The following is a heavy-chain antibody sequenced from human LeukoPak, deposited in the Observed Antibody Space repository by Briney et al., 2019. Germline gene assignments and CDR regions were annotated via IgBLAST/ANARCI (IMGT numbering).Heavy chain of an antibody. CDR3: ARAGIAVAGNLGADFDY. Sequence: TSETLSLTCTVSGGSISSYYWSWIRQPAGKGLEWIGRIYTSGSTNYNPSLKSRVTMSVDTSKNQFSLKLSSVTAADTAVCYCARAGIAVAGNLGADFDYWGQGTLVTVSS. CDR2: IYTSGST. CDR1: GGSISSYY. D-gene: IGHD6-19*01. J-gene: IGHJ4*02. V-gene: IGHV4-4*07.